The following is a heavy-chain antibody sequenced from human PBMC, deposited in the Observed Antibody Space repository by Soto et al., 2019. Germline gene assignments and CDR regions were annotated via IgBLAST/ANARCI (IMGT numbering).Heavy chain of an antibody. V-gene: IGHV3-30*03. CDR3: ARQVVPHPNGFDN. Sequence: QVQLVESGGGVVQPGRSLRLSCAASGFTFSDYGIHWVRQAPGKGLEWVAVISFDGSNKYFADSVKGRFAISRDNSQNTLDLQMNSLRAEDTAVDHCARQVVPHPNGFDNWGQGTMVTVSS. CDR1: GFTFSDYG. D-gene: IGHD2-2*01. CDR2: ISFDGSNK. J-gene: IGHJ3*02.